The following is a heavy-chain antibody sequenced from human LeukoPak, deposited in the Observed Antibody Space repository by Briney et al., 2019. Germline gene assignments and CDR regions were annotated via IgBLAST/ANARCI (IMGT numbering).Heavy chain of an antibody. CDR3: AKDRFGDYEYYFDY. Sequence: GGSLRLSCAASGFTFKIFAMTWVRRAPGKGLEWVSSLSGAGLRTYYADSVKGRFTISRDNSQNTLYLHMNSLTGDDTAVYYCAKDRFGDYEYYFDYWGQGTLVTVSS. CDR2: LSGAGLRT. CDR1: GFTFKIFA. V-gene: IGHV3-23*01. D-gene: IGHD4-17*01. J-gene: IGHJ4*02.